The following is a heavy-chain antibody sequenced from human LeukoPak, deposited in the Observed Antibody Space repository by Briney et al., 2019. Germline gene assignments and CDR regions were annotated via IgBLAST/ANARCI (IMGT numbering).Heavy chain of an antibody. J-gene: IGHJ4*02. D-gene: IGHD6-6*01. V-gene: IGHV1-8*01. Sequence: GASVKVSCKASGYTFTSYDINWVRQATGQGLEWMGWMNPNSGNTGNAQKFQGRVTMTRNTSISTAYMELSSLRSEDTAVYYCARGSIAAPELCFDWGQGTLVTVSS. CDR3: ARGSIAAPELCFD. CDR2: MNPNSGNT. CDR1: GYTFTSYD.